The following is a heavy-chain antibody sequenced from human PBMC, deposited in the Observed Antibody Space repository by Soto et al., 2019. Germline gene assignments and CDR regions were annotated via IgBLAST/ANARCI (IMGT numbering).Heavy chain of an antibody. CDR1: GFTISSYA. J-gene: IGHJ2*01. V-gene: IGHV3-30-3*01. CDR3: ARPLWRDDYNWGYFDL. CDR2: ISYDGSNK. Sequence: GGSLRLSCAASGFTISSYAMSWVRQAPGKGLEWVAVISYDGSNKYYADSVKGRFTISRDNSKNTLYLQMNSLRLEDTAVFYFARPLWRDDYNWGYFDLWGRGTLVTVSS. D-gene: IGHD4-4*01.